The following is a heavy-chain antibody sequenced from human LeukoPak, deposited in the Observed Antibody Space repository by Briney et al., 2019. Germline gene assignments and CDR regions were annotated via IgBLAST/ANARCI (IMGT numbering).Heavy chain of an antibody. CDR1: GFTFSSYW. J-gene: IGHJ4*02. CDR2: IKQDGSEK. CDR3: ARVLAVAGKCFDY. Sequence: PGGSLRLSCAASGFTFSSYWMSWVRQAPGKGLEWVANIKQDGSEKYYVDSVKGRFTISRDNAKNSLYLQMNSLRAEDTAVYYCARVLAVAGKCFDYWGQGTLVTVSS. D-gene: IGHD6-19*01. V-gene: IGHV3-7*01.